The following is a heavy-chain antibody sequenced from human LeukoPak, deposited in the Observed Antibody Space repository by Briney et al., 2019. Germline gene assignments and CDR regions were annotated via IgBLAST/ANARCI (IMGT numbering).Heavy chain of an antibody. Sequence: EAAVKVSCKASGYTFTKYGVSWVRQAPGQGLEWMGWIGTHTGNRNYVKKFQGRGTLTTETSTSTAYMELKSLRSDDTAVYYCTRDGGSVPIYGGIWHYWGRGTLVTVAS. CDR2: IGTHTGNR. CDR1: GYTFTKYG. J-gene: IGHJ4*02. V-gene: IGHV1-18*01. CDR3: TRDGGSVPIYGGIWHY. D-gene: IGHD3-16*01.